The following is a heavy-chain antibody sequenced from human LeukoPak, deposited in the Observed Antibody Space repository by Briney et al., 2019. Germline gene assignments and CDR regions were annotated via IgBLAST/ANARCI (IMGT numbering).Heavy chain of an antibody. V-gene: IGHV4-59*02. J-gene: IGHJ4*02. Sequence: SGTLSLTCSVSGASVSSDYWNWIRQSPGRGLEWIGYTHYRGDINYNPSLKSRLTMSVDASSNQVSLKLSSVTAADAAVYYCGRNLGSGSDHWGQGTLVTVSS. D-gene: IGHD3-10*01. CDR1: GASVSSDY. CDR3: GRNLGSGSDH. CDR2: THYRGDI.